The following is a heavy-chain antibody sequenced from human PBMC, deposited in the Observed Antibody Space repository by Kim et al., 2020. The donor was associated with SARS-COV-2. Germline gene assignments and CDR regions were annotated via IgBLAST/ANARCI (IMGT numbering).Heavy chain of an antibody. CDR3: AKDRRRITMVRGALT. V-gene: IGHV3-23*01. CDR1: GFTFSSYA. J-gene: IGHJ5*02. Sequence: GGSLRLSCAASGFTFSSYAMSWVRQAPGKGLEWVSAISGSGGSTYYADSVKGRFTISRDNSKNTLYLQMNSLRAEDTAVYYCAKDRRRITMVRGALTWGQGTLVTVSS. D-gene: IGHD3-10*01. CDR2: ISGSGGST.